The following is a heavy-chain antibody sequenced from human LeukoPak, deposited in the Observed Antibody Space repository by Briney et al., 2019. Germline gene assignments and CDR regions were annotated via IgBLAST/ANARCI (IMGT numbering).Heavy chain of an antibody. Sequence: SETLSLTCTVSGGSISSSSYYWGWIRQPPGKGLEWIGSIYYSGSTYYNPSLKSRATISVDTSKNQFSLKLSSVTAADTAVYYCARTLEGPLDGNYFDYWGQGTLVTVSS. CDR3: ARTLEGPLDGNYFDY. CDR1: GGSISSSSYY. CDR2: IYYSGST. D-gene: IGHD2-15*01. V-gene: IGHV4-39*07. J-gene: IGHJ4*02.